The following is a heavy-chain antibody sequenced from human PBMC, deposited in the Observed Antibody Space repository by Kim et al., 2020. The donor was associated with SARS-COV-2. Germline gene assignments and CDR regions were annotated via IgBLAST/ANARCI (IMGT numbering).Heavy chain of an antibody. D-gene: IGHD3-10*01. J-gene: IGHJ4*02. CDR2: ITSTGGST. V-gene: IGHV3-23*01. CDR3: AKGGGVRGVN. Sequence: GESLKISCAASGFTFNTYAMNWVRQAPGKGLEWVSTITSTGGSTYYADSVKGRFTISRDNSKNTLYLQMNSLRAEDTAVYYCAKGGGVRGVNWGQGTLVTVSS. CDR1: GFTFNTYA.